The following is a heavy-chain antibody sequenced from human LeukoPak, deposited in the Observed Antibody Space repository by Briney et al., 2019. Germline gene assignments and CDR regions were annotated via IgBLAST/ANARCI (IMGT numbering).Heavy chain of an antibody. D-gene: IGHD3-10*01. CDR3: ARAPSYYYGSGSYFYYYGMDV. Sequence: SETLSLTCAVYGGSFSGYYWSWIRQPPGKGLEWIGEINHSGSTNYNPSLKGRVTISVDTSKNQFSLKPSSVTAADTAVYYCARAPSYYYGSGSYFYYYGMDVWGQGTTVTVSS. J-gene: IGHJ6*02. V-gene: IGHV4-34*01. CDR2: INHSGST. CDR1: GGSFSGYY.